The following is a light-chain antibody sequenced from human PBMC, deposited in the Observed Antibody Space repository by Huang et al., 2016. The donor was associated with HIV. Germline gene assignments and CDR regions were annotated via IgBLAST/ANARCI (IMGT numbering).Light chain of an antibody. Sequence: EIVMTQSPDNLSVYVGGRATLACRASHHISNNLAWYRKRPGQAPRLLMYGASTRAAGIPGMFTGSGSGTVFTLTIDKLQSDVFATYYCQQYNNWWSFGQGTKVEMK. CDR2: GAS. CDR3: QQYNNWWS. CDR1: HHISNN. V-gene: IGKV3-15*01. J-gene: IGKJ1*01.